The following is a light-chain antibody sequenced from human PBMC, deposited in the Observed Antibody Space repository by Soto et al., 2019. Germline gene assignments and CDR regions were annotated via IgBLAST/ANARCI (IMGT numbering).Light chain of an antibody. V-gene: IGKV1-39*01. J-gene: IGKJ4*01. CDR2: EVS. CDR1: QSISIF. CDR3: QQSYLTPLT. Sequence: DIQVTQSPSSLSASVGDRVTITCRSSQSISIFLNWYQQNPGKAPKLLIYEVSNLQSGVPSRFSGSGSGTEFTLTISRLQPEDFATYYCQQSYLTPLTFGGGTKVEIK.